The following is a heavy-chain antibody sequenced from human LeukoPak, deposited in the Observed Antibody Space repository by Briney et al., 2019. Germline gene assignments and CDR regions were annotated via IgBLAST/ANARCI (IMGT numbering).Heavy chain of an antibody. CDR3: GRAGGEYYYYYYGMDV. V-gene: IGHV1-2*02. J-gene: IGHJ6*02. CDR1: GYTFTGYY. CDR2: INPNSGGT. D-gene: IGHD3-16*01. Sequence: ASVKVSCKASGYTFTGYYMHWVRQAPGQELEWMGWINPNSGGTNYAQKFQGRVTMTRDTSISTAYMELSRLRSDDTAVYYCGRAGGEYYYYYYGMDVWGQGTTVTVSS.